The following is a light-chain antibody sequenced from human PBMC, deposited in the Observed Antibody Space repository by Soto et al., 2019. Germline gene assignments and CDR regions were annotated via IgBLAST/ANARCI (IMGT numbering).Light chain of an antibody. J-gene: IGKJ1*01. CDR1: QSVGTY. CDR3: QQYNDWPRT. CDR2: GAS. V-gene: IGKV3-15*01. Sequence: EIVMTQSPATLSVSPGERATLSCRASQSVGTYLAWYQQKPGQAPRLLIYGASTRAAGISPRFSGGGSGTEFTLTISSLQSEDFEVYYCQQYNDWPRTFGQGTKVGIK.